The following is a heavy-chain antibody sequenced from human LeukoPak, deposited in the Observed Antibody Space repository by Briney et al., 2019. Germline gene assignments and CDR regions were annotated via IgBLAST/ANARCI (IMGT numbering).Heavy chain of an antibody. CDR1: GYTFSDYY. CDR2: INPNSGGT. D-gene: IGHD3-3*02. CDR3: ARPFLEGYFDY. J-gene: IGHJ4*02. V-gene: IGHV1-2*02. Sequence: ASVKVSCKASGYTFSDYYIHWVRQEPGQGLEWMGWINPNSGGTNYAQKFQGRVTMTRDTSISTAYMELSRLRSDDTAVYYCARPFLEGYFDYWGQGTLVTVSS.